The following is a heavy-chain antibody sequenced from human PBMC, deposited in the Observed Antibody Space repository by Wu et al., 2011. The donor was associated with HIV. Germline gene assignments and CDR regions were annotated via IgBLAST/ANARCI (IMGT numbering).Heavy chain of an antibody. CDR1: GGTFGSYA. Sequence: QVQLVQSGAEVKKPGSSVKVSCKASGGTFGSYAISWVRQAPGQGLEWMGRIIPIFGTANYAQKFQGRVTITADESTSTAYMELSSLRSEDTAVYYCARATGTTSPYYYYYMDVWGKGTTVTVSS. J-gene: IGHJ6*03. CDR2: IIPIFGTA. V-gene: IGHV1-69*15. D-gene: IGHD1-1*01. CDR3: ARATGTTSPYYYYYMDV.